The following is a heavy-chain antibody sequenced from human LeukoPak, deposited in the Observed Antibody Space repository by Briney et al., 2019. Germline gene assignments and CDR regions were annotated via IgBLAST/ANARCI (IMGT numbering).Heavy chain of an antibody. CDR3: ARRRPVNYVPGMDV. CDR2: INTKTGNP. J-gene: IGHJ6*02. CDR1: GYTFSNYA. Sequence: ASVKVSSKASGYTFSNYAMNWVRQAPGQGLEWMGWINTKTGNPTYAPGFTGQFVFSLDTSVSTAYLQISSLKAEDTAIYYCARRRPVNYVPGMDVWGQGTTVTVSS. V-gene: IGHV7-4-1*02. D-gene: IGHD4-11*01.